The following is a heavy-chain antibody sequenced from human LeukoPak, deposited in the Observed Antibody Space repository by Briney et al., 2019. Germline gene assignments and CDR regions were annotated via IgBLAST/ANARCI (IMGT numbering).Heavy chain of an antibody. Sequence: SETLSLTCTVSGGSISSGGYYWSWIRQPAGKGLEWIGRIYTSGSTNYNPSLKSRVTISVDTSKNQFSLKLSSVTAADTAVYYCARDYFVRSLYYYYYMDVWGKGTTVTVSS. CDR1: GGSISSGGYY. CDR2: IYTSGST. V-gene: IGHV4-61*02. J-gene: IGHJ6*03. D-gene: IGHD3-10*01. CDR3: ARDYFVRSLYYYYYMDV.